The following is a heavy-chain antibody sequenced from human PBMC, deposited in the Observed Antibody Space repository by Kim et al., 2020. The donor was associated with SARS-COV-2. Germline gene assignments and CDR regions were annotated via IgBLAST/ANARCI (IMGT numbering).Heavy chain of an antibody. J-gene: IGHJ4*02. D-gene: IGHD5-12*01. CDR1: GGSFSGYY. CDR3: ARAREMATIDY. CDR2: INHSGST. V-gene: IGHV4-34*01. Sequence: SETLSLTCAVYGGSFSGYYWSWIRQPPGKGLEWIGEINHSGSTNYNPSLKSRVTISVDTSKNQFSLKLSSVTAADTAVYYCARAREMATIDYWGQGTLVT.